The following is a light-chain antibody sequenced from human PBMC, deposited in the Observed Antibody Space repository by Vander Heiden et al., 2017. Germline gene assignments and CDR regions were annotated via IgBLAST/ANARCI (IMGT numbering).Light chain of an antibody. CDR1: SSDIGDNT. CDR2: ENN. J-gene: IGLJ1*01. Sequence: VFTQPPSVSTAPGQKVSISCSGSSSDIGDNTLSWYQQLPGTAPKLLIYENNKRPSGIPDRFSGSKSGTSATLVITGLQTGDEADYYCGTWDSSLTGVFGTGTKVTVL. V-gene: IGLV1-51*01. CDR3: GTWDSSLTGV.